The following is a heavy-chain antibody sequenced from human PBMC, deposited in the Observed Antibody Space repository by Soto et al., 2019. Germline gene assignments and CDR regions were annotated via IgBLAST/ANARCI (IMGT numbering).Heavy chain of an antibody. D-gene: IGHD5-18*01. J-gene: IGHJ6*02. V-gene: IGHV3-30-3*01. CDR1: GFTFSPHA. CDR3: ARERNTGYDYSYYYGMDV. Sequence: GGSLRLSCAASGFTFSPHAMHWVRQGPGKGLEWVAVISYEGSNKYYADAVKGRFTISRDNSKNTLYLQMNRLRAEDTAVYYCARERNTGYDYSYYYGMDVWGQGTTVTVSS. CDR2: ISYEGSNK.